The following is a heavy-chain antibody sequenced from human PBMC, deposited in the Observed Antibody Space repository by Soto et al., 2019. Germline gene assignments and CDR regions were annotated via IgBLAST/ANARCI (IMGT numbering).Heavy chain of an antibody. D-gene: IGHD5-12*01. Sequence: QVQLQESGPGLVKPSQTLSLTCTVSGGSISSGGYYWSWIRQHPGKGLEGIGYIYYSGSTYYNPSLKSRVTISVDTSKNQFSLKLSSVTAADTAVYYCARDSEMATKGDAFDIWGQGTMVTVSS. V-gene: IGHV4-31*03. J-gene: IGHJ3*02. CDR1: GGSISSGGYY. CDR2: IYYSGST. CDR3: ARDSEMATKGDAFDI.